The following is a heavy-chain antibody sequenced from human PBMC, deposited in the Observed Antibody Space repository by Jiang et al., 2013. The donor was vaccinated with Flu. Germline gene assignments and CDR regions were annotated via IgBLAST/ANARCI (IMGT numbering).Heavy chain of an antibody. V-gene: IGHV1-8*01. J-gene: IGHJ3*02. Sequence: YAQKFQGRVTMTRNTSISTAYMELSSLRSEDTAVYYCAREGIWGQGTMVTVSS. CDR3: AREGI.